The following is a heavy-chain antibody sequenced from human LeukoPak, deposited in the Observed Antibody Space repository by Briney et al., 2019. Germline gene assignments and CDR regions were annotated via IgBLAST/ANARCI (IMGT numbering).Heavy chain of an antibody. CDR3: AREVAAAVNIWYFDY. CDR2: INPSGGST. CDR1: GYTFTSYY. Sequence: ASVKVSCKASGYTFTSYYMHWVRQAPGQGLEWMGIINPSGGSTNYAQKFQGRVTMTRDTSTSTVYMELSSLRSEDTAVYYCAREVAAAVNIWYFDYWGQGTLVTVSS. J-gene: IGHJ4*02. D-gene: IGHD6-13*01. V-gene: IGHV1-46*01.